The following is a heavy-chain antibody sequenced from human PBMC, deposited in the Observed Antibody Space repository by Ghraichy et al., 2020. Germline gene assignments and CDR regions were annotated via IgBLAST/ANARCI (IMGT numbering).Heavy chain of an antibody. Sequence: GGSLRLSCAASGLTFSDSWMHWVRQRPGEGLVWVSRIKGDGRDTDYGGSVRGRFTVSVDTAKNTMFLQMNSLSTEDTAVYYCARDPPYSSAVGFDYWGQGTPVTVSS. CDR1: GLTFSDSW. V-gene: IGHV3-74*01. D-gene: IGHD2-15*01. CDR2: IKGDGRDT. CDR3: ARDPPYSSAVGFDY. J-gene: IGHJ4*02.